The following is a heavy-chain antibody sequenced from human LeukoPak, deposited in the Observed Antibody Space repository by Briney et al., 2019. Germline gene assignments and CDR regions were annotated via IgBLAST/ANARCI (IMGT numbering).Heavy chain of an antibody. V-gene: IGHV1-18*04. D-gene: IGHD5-18*01. CDR1: GYTFTGYY. CDR2: IGVYNGDT. CDR3: AKDFEDTALFKS. J-gene: IGHJ5*02. Sequence: ASVKVSCKASGYTFTGYYMHWVRQAPGQGLEWMGWIGVYNGDTNYAQKFQGRVTMTADTSTTTAYLELGGLTSDDTAVYYCAKDFEDTALFKSWGQGTLVTVSS.